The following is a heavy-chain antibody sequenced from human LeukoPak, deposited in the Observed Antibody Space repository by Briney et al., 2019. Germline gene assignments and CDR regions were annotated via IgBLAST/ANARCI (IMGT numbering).Heavy chain of an antibody. D-gene: IGHD6-19*01. CDR3: AREVYSSGWSSFDY. CDR2: INSDGSST. V-gene: IGHV3-74*01. Sequence: GGSLRLSCAASGFTFSSYWMHWVRQAPGKGLVWVSRINSDGSSTIHADSVKGRFTISRENAKNTLYLQMNRLRADDTAVYYCAREVYSSGWSSFDYWGQGTLVTVSS. CDR1: GFTFSSYW. J-gene: IGHJ4*02.